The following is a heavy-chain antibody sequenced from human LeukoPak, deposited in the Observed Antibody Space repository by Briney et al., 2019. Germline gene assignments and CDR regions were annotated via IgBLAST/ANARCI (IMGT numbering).Heavy chain of an antibody. CDR2: INPSGGST. V-gene: IGHV1-46*01. CDR1: GYTFTSYY. D-gene: IGHD2-2*01. J-gene: IGHJ5*02. CDR3: ARGRGNIVVVPAAIPGRETRWFGP. Sequence: ASVKVSCKASGYTFTSYYMHWVRQAPGQGLEWMGIINPSGGSTSYAQKFQGRVTMTRDMSTSTVYMELSSLRSEDTAVYYCARGRGNIVVVPAAIPGRETRWFGPWGQGTLVTVSS.